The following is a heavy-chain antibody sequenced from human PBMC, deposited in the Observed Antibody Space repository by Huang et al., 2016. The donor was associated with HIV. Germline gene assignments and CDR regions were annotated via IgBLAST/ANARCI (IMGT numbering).Heavy chain of an antibody. CDR2: MKSKTDGGTT. Sequence: EVQLVESGGGLVKPGGSLRLSCAASGFTFSNAWLSWVRQAPGKGREWVGRMKSKTDGGTTDYAAPVKGRFTIARDDSKNTLYLQMNSLKTEDTAVYYCTTESESSGWTMDHDAFDIWGQGTMVTVSS. V-gene: IGHV3-15*01. J-gene: IGHJ3*02. CDR1: GFTFSNAW. CDR3: TTESESSGWTMDHDAFDI. D-gene: IGHD6-19*01.